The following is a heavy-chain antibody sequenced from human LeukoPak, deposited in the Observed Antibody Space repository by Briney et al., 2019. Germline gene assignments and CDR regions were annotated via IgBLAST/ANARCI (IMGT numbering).Heavy chain of an antibody. J-gene: IGHJ6*03. Sequence: GGSLRLSCAASGFTFSSYWMHWVRQAPGKGLVWVSRINSDGSSTSYADSVKGRFTISRDNAKNTLYLQMNSLRAEDTAVYYCARGLGDLEWLAYYMDVWGKGTTVTVSS. D-gene: IGHD3-3*01. CDR2: INSDGSST. CDR3: ARGLGDLEWLAYYMDV. CDR1: GFTFSSYW. V-gene: IGHV3-74*01.